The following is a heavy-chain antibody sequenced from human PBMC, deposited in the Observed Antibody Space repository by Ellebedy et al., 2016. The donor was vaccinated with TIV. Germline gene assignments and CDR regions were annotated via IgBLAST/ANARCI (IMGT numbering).Heavy chain of an antibody. V-gene: IGHV4-59*01. CDR3: ARGGSYADS. D-gene: IGHD1-26*01. Sequence: PSETLSLTCTVSGGSISGNYWSWIRQPPGKGLEWIGYIFYTRSTNYNPSLKSRVTMSVDPSKNQLSLKLTAVTAADTAVYYCARGGSYADSWGQGTLVTVSS. CDR1: GGSISGNY. CDR2: IFYTRST. J-gene: IGHJ4*02.